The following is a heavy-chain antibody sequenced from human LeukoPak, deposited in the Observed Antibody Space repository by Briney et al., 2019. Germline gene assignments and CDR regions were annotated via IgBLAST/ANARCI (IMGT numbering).Heavy chain of an antibody. CDR1: GGTFSSYA. J-gene: IGHJ4*02. CDR2: INTNTGNP. Sequence: ASVKVSCKASGGTFSSYAISWVRQAPGQGLEWMGWINTNTGNPTYAQGFTGRFVFSLDTSVSTAYLQISSLKAEDTAVYYCARGYMVVTAISGVFVYWGQGTLVTVSS. D-gene: IGHD2-21*02. CDR3: ARGYMVVTAISGVFVY. V-gene: IGHV7-4-1*02.